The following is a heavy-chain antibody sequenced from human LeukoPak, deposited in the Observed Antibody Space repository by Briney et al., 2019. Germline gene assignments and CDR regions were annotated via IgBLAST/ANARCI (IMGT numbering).Heavy chain of an antibody. V-gene: IGHV3-7*01. CDR2: IKHDGSEK. CDR1: VLTFSSYW. Sequence: GGSLRLSCAASVLTFSSYWMGWVRQAPVKGLEWVANIKHDGSEKYYVDSVKGRFTISRDNAKNSLYLQMNSLRAEDTAVYYCAREVLAAAGDYWGQGTLVTVSS. J-gene: IGHJ4*02. CDR3: AREVLAAAGDY. D-gene: IGHD6-13*01.